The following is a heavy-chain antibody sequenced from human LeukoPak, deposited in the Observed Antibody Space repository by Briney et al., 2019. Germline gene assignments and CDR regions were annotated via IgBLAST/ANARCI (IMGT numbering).Heavy chain of an antibody. CDR3: ASRLWLGVNWFDP. D-gene: IGHD3-10*01. CDR1: GGSFSGYY. Sequence: PSETLSLTCAVYGGSFSGYYWSWIRQPPGKGLEWIGEINHSGSTNYNPSLKSRVTISVDTSKNQFSLKLSSVTAADTAVYYCASRLWLGVNWFDPWGQGTLVTVSS. V-gene: IGHV4-34*01. CDR2: INHSGST. J-gene: IGHJ5*02.